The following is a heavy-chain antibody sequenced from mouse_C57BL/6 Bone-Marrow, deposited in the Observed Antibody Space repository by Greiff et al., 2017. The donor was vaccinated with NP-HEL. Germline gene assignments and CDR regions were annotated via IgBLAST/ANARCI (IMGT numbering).Heavy chain of an antibody. D-gene: IGHD2-5*01. CDR2: IYPRSGNT. V-gene: IGHV1-81*01. Sequence: QVQLKQSGAELARPGASVKLSCKASGYTFTSYGISWVKQRTGQGLEWIGEIYPRSGNTYYNEKFKGKATLTADKSSSTAYMELRSLTSEDSAVYFCARLGAYYSNLYGYFDVWGTGTTVTVSS. CDR1: GYTFTSYG. J-gene: IGHJ1*03. CDR3: ARLGAYYSNLYGYFDV.